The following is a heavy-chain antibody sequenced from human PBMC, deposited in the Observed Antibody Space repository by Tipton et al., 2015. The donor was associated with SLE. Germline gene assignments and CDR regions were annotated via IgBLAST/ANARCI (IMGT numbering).Heavy chain of an antibody. CDR1: GGSVSSGSYY. D-gene: IGHD5-12*01. Sequence: TLSLTCIVSGGSVSSGSYYWSWIRQPPGKGLEWIGYIYYSGSTNYNPSLKSRVTISVDTSKNQFSLKLSSVTAADTAVYYCAREDVSEGATNYFDYWGQGTLVTVSS. V-gene: IGHV4-61*01. CDR3: AREDVSEGATNYFDY. CDR2: IYYSGST. J-gene: IGHJ4*02.